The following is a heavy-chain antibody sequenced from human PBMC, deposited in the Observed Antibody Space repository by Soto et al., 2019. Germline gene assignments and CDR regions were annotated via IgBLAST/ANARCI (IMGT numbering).Heavy chain of an antibody. CDR3: AREGGVIIVPPSFDP. D-gene: IGHD3-10*01. V-gene: IGHV1-3*01. CDR2: INAGNGNT. J-gene: IGHJ5*02. CDR1: GYTFTSYA. Sequence: GASVKVSCKVSGYTFTSYAMHWVRQAPGQRLEWMGWINAGNGNTKYSQKFQGRVTITRDTSASTAYMELSSLRSEDTAVYYCAREGGVIIVPPSFDPWGHVTLVTASS.